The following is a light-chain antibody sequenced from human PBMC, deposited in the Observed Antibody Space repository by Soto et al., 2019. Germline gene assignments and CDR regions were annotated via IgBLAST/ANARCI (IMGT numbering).Light chain of an antibody. J-gene: IGKJ1*01. CDR3: QQYGSSLWT. CDR2: GAS. Sequence: EIVLTQSPGTLSLSPGERATLSCRASQSVSSSYLAWYQQKPGQAPRLLIYGASSRATGIPDRFSGSGSGTNFPLTTSRLEPEVFAVYYCQQYGSSLWTFGQGTKVEIK. V-gene: IGKV3-20*01. CDR1: QSVSSSY.